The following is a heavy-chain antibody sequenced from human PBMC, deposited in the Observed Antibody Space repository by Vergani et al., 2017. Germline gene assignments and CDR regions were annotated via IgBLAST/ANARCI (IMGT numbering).Heavy chain of an antibody. J-gene: IGHJ6*02. D-gene: IGHD3-10*01. Sequence: QVQLQESGPGLVKPSQTLSLTCTVSGGSISSGSYYWSWIRPPAGKGLECIGRIYTSGSSNYNPSLKSRVTISVDTSKNQFSLQLSSVTAADTAVYYCARAXYYGSGSYYYGMDVWGQGTTVTVSS. CDR2: IYTSGSS. CDR3: ARAXYYGSGSYYYGMDV. CDR1: GGSISSGSYY. V-gene: IGHV4-61*02.